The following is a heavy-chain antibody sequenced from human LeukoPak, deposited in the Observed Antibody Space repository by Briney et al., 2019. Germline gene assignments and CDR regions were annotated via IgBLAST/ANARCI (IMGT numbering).Heavy chain of an antibody. V-gene: IGHV3-23*01. D-gene: IGHD3-9*01. CDR3: AKFYDILTGHFDY. CDR2: ISGGGSTTYYA. J-gene: IGHJ4*02. Sequence: PGGSLRLSCAASGFTFSSSAMTWVRQSPGKGLEWVSAISGGGSTTYYAYYADSVKGRFTISRDDSKNTLYLQMNSLRAEDTAVHYCAKFYDILTGHFDYWGQGTLATVSS. CDR1: GFTFSSSA.